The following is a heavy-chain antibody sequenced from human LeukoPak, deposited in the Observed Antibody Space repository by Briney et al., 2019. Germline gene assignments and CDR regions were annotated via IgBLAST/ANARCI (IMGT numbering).Heavy chain of an antibody. CDR2: IYYSGST. Sequence: SETLSLTCTVSGGSISSYYWSWIRQPPGKGLEWIGYIYYSGSTNYNPSLKSRVTISVDTSKNQFSLKLSSVTAADTAVYYCARGDYGDRFDYWGQGTLVTVSS. CDR3: ARGDYGDRFDY. D-gene: IGHD4/OR15-4a*01. CDR1: GGSISSYY. J-gene: IGHJ4*02. V-gene: IGHV4-59*01.